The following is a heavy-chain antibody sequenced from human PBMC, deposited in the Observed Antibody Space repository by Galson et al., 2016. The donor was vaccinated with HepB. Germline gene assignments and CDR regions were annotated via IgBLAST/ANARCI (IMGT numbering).Heavy chain of an antibody. CDR3: VRDSGRHSGSLHDS. V-gene: IGHV3-33*01. D-gene: IGHD3-10*01. J-gene: IGHJ5*01. CDR2: IWYDGSNK. CDR1: GFTFSSYG. Sequence: SLRLSCAVSGFTFSSYGMHWVRQAPGKGLEWVAVIWYDGSNKYYADSVTGRFTISRDNSKNTLYLQMNSLTAGDTAVYYCVRDSGRHSGSLHDSWGQGTLVTVSS.